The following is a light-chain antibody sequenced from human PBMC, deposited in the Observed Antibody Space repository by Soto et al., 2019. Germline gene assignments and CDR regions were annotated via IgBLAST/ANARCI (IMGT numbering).Light chain of an antibody. CDR3: CSYAGSSTFEG. J-gene: IGLJ1*01. CDR2: EGS. CDR1: SSDVGSYNL. V-gene: IGLV2-23*03. Sequence: QSALTQPASVSGSPGQSITISCTGTSSDVGSYNLVSWYQQHPGKAPKLMIYEGSKRPSGVSNRFSGSKSGNTASLTISGLQAEDEADYYCCSYAGSSTFEGFGTGTKVTV.